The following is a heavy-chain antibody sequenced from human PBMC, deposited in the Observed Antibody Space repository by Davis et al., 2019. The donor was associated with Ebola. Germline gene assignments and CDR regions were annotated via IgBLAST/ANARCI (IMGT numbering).Heavy chain of an antibody. CDR1: GGTFSSFA. Sequence: SVKVSCKSSGGTFSSFAVGWVRQAPGQGLEWMGGIIPMFRSPNYAQKFQGRVTITRDTSTSTVYMEVTRLRSDDTAVYYCARDGPDYYGLDVWGQGTAVTVSS. CDR3: ARDGPDYYGLDV. J-gene: IGHJ6*02. V-gene: IGHV1-69*06. CDR2: IIPMFRSP.